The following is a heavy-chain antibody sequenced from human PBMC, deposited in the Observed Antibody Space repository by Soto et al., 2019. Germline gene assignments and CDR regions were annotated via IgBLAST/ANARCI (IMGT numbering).Heavy chain of an antibody. CDR1: GDSISTNYF. Sequence: QVLLQESGPGLVQPSGTLSLSCAVSGDSISTNYFWGWVRQPPGKGLEWVGDISHSGSVNYNPSLKSLVTISIDTSKNQFSLKLNSVTAADTAVYYCARSFGWYAIDYWGQGTLVIVSS. D-gene: IGHD6-19*01. CDR2: ISHSGSV. J-gene: IGHJ4*02. CDR3: ARSFGWYAIDY. V-gene: IGHV4-4*02.